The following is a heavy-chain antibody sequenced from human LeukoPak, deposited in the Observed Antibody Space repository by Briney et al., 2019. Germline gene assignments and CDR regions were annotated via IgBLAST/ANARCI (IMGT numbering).Heavy chain of an antibody. J-gene: IGHJ5*02. D-gene: IGHD6-13*01. CDR2: ISYTGTYI. CDR3: AKGEGYSSSWYGGGNWFDP. V-gene: IGHV3-21*01. Sequence: GGSLRLSCAASAFSLSAYNMNWVRQAPGKGLEWVSSISYTGTYIYHADSVKGRFTISRDNSKNTLYLQMNSLKPEDTTVYYCAKGEGYSSSWYGGGNWFDPWGQGTLVTVSS. CDR1: AFSLSAYN.